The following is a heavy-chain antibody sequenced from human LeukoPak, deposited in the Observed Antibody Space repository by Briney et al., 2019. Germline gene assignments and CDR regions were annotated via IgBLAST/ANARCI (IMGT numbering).Heavy chain of an antibody. V-gene: IGHV3-23*01. D-gene: IGHD5-18*01. CDR2: ISGSGGST. CDR1: GFTFSSYA. Sequence: GGSLRLSCAASGFTFSSYAMSWVRQAPGKGLEWVSAISGSGGSTYYADSVKSRFTISRDNSKNTLYLQMNSLRAGDTAVYYCAKCNSPDTAMALFDYWGQGTLVTVSS. CDR3: AKCNSPDTAMALFDY. J-gene: IGHJ4*02.